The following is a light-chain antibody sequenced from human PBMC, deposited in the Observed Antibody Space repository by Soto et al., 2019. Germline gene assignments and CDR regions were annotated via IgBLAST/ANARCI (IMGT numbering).Light chain of an antibody. CDR1: SSDVGGYNY. Sequence: QSALTQPPSASGSPGQSVTISCTGTSSDVGGYNYVSWYQQYPGKVPKLMVYEVNKRPSGVPDRFSGSKSGNTASLTVSGLQAEDDADYYCTSYAGGNNVFGTGTKVTV. V-gene: IGLV2-8*01. CDR2: EVN. J-gene: IGLJ1*01. CDR3: TSYAGGNNV.